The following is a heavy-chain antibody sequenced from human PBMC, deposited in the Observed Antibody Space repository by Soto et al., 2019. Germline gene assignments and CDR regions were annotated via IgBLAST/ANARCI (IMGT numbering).Heavy chain of an antibody. J-gene: IGHJ4*02. CDR1: GFTVSSNY. V-gene: IGHV3-53*02. CDR2: IYSGGST. D-gene: IGHD3-22*01. CDR3: ARDLGPYYYDSSGYYGSIGY. Sequence: EVQLVETGGGLIQPGGSLRLSCAASGFTVSSNYMSWVRQAPGKGLEWVSVIYSGGSTYYADSVKGRFTISRDNSKNTLYLQMSSLRAEDAAVYYCARDLGPYYYDSSGYYGSIGYWGQGTLVTVSS.